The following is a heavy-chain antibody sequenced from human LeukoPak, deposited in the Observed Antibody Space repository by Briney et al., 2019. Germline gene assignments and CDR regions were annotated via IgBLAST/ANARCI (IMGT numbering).Heavy chain of an antibody. D-gene: IGHD3-10*01. CDR2: MNPNSGNT. CDR3: ARGLDTMVREWEAFDI. CDR1: GYTFTGYY. Sequence: ASVKVSCKASGYTFTGYYMHRVRQAPGQGLEWMGWMNPNSGNTGYAQKFQGRVTMTRNTSISTAYMELSSLRSEDTAVYYCARGLDTMVREWEAFDIWGQGTMVTVSS. V-gene: IGHV1-8*02. J-gene: IGHJ3*02.